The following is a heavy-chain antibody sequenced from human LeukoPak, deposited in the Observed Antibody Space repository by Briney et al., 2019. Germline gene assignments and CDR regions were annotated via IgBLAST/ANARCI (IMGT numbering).Heavy chain of an antibody. J-gene: IGHJ4*02. CDR2: IIPIFGTA. V-gene: IGHV1-69*13. CDR1: GGTFSSYA. CDR3: ARRSDDYDSSAYYH. D-gene: IGHD3-22*01. Sequence: APVKVSCKASGGTFSSYAISWVRQAPGQGLEWMGGIIPIFGTANYAQKFQGRVTITADESTSTVYMELSSLRSEDTAVYYCARRSDDYDSSAYYHWGQGTLVTVSS.